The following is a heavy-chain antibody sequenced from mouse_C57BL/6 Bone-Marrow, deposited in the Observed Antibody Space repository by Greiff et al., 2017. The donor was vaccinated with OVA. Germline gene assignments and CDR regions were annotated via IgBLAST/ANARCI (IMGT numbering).Heavy chain of an antibody. CDR1: GYTFTSYW. J-gene: IGHJ2*01. D-gene: IGHD1-1*01. V-gene: IGHV1-64*01. CDR2: IHPNSGST. Sequence: QVQLQQSGAELVKPGASVKLSCKASGYTFTSYWMHWVKQRPGQGLEWIGMIHPNSGSTNYNEKFKSKATLTVDKSSSTAYMQLSSLTSEDSAVYYCARKGNSRGSSYEGGYWGQGTTLTVSS. CDR3: ARKGNSRGSSYEGGY.